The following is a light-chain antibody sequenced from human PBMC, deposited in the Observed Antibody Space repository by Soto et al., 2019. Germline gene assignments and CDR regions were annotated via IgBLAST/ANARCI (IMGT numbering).Light chain of an antibody. V-gene: IGLV1-51*01. J-gene: IGLJ1*01. CDR3: GTWDSTLSAGV. CDR2: ENN. CDR1: SSNIGNNY. Sequence: QSALAQPPSVSAAPGQKVTISCSGSSSNIGNNYVSWYQQLPGTAPKLHIYENNKRPSGIPDRFSGSKSGTSATLGITGLQTGDEADFYCGTWDSTLSAGVFGTGTKVT.